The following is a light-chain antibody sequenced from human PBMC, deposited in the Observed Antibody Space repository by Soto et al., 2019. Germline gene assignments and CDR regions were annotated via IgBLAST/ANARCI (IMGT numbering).Light chain of an antibody. Sequence: QSVLTQPASVSGSPGQSITISCTGTSSDVGSYNLVSWYQQHPGKAPKLMIYEGSKRPSGVSNRFSGSKSGNTASLTISGLQAEDEADYYCCSYAGSSTFVWIFGGGTSSPS. CDR1: SSDVGSYNL. CDR3: CSYAGSSTFVWI. J-gene: IGLJ2*01. CDR2: EGS. V-gene: IGLV2-23*03.